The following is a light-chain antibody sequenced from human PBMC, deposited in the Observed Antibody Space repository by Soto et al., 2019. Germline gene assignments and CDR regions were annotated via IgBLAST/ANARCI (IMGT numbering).Light chain of an antibody. CDR1: SSDVGSYNL. CDR2: EGS. J-gene: IGLJ1*01. V-gene: IGLV2-23*01. Sequence: QSVLTQPASVSGSPGQSITISCTGTSSDVGSYNLVSWYQQHPGKAPKLMIYEGSKRPSGVSNRFSGSKSGNTASLTISGLQAEDEADYYCCSYEGSSPYVFGTGTKDTDL. CDR3: CSYEGSSPYV.